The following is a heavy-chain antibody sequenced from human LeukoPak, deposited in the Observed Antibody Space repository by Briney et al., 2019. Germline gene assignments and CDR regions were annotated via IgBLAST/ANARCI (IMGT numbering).Heavy chain of an antibody. J-gene: IGHJ4*02. CDR3: ARQAYHYGSGSYYYYFDY. D-gene: IGHD3-10*01. Sequence: SETLSLTCTVSGGSISRYYWSWIRQPPGKGLEWIGYIYYSGSTKYNPSLKSRVTISIDTSKNQFSLKLSSVTAADTAMYYCARQAYHYGSGSYYYYFDYWGQGTLVTVSS. CDR1: GGSISRYY. CDR2: IYYSGST. V-gene: IGHV4-59*08.